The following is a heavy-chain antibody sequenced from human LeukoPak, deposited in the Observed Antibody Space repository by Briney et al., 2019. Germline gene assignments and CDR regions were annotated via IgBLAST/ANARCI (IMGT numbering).Heavy chain of an antibody. Sequence: GESLKISCKGSGYSFPDSWIAWVRQMPGKGLECMGIIYPGDSDTRYSPSFQGQVSISVDKSINTAYLQWSSLKASDTAIYYCARQYGRPFDYWGLGTLVTVSS. CDR3: ARQYGRPFDY. CDR1: GYSFPDSW. D-gene: IGHD4-17*01. J-gene: IGHJ4*02. V-gene: IGHV5-51*01. CDR2: IYPGDSDT.